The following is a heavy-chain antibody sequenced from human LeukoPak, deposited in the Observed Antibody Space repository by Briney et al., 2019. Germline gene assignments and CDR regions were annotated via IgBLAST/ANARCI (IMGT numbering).Heavy chain of an antibody. CDR3: AREQPSTWYFH. D-gene: IGHD6-13*01. V-gene: IGHV3-30*03. CDR1: GFTFSNYG. Sequence: GGSLRLSCAASGFTFSNYGMHWVRQAPGKGLEWVAVISYDGSDKYYADSVKGRFTISRDNSRNTPYLQMNSLRAEDTAVYYCAREQPSTWYFHWGQGTLVTVSS. CDR2: ISYDGSDK. J-gene: IGHJ4*02.